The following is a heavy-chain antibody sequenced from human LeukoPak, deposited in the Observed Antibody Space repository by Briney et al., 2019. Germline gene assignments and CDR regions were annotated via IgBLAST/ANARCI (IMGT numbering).Heavy chain of an antibody. CDR1: GFTFSSYG. CDR2: IWYDGSNK. D-gene: IGHD3-16*01. Sequence: GGSLRLSCAASGFTFSSYGMHWVRQAPGKGLEWVAVIWYDGSNKYYADSVRGRFTISRDNSKNTLYLQMNSLRAEDTAVYYCARESGGGGYFDYWGQGTLVTVSS. J-gene: IGHJ4*02. V-gene: IGHV3-33*01. CDR3: ARESGGGGYFDY.